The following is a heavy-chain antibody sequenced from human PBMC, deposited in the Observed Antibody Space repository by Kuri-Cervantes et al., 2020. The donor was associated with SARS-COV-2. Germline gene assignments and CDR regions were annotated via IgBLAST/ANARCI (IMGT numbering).Heavy chain of an antibody. D-gene: IGHD2-15*01. CDR2: ISGSGATT. CDR3: AKGLYCSGGSCRYYFDY. Sequence: ETLSLTCAASGFTFSNHGIHWVRQAPGQGLEWVSAISGSGATTYYADSVKGRFTISRDNSKNTLYLQMNSLRAEDTAVYYCAKGLYCSGGSCRYYFDYWGQGTLVTVSS. CDR1: GFTFSNHG. V-gene: IGHV3-23*01. J-gene: IGHJ4*02.